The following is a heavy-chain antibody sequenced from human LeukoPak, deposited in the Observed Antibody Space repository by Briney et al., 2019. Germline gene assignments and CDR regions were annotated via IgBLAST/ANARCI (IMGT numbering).Heavy chain of an antibody. V-gene: IGHV4-39*01. J-gene: IGHJ6*03. CDR3: ARHAAVRGGWYRDDYYYYMDV. CDR2: IYNTGNT. Sequence: LQKLSITYTLSAGSISRASYARGWIRQPPRKGLGWVGSIYNTGNTYYHPSLENRVTISVGTAKSQFSLRLSSVTATDTAVYYCARHAAVRGGWYRDDYYYYMDVWGKVTTVTVSS. CDR1: AGSISRASYA. D-gene: IGHD6-19*01.